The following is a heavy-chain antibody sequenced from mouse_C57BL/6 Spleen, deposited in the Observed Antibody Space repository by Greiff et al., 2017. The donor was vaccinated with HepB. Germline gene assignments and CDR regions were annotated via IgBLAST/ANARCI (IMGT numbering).Heavy chain of an antibody. V-gene: IGHV1-22*01. CDR1: GYTFTDYN. J-gene: IGHJ1*03. CDR2: INPNNGGT. D-gene: IGHD2-3*01. CDR3: ARGGSYDGYYVWYFDV. Sequence: EVQLQQSGPELVKPGASVKMSCKASGYTFTDYNMHWVKQSHGKSLEWIGYINPNNGGTSYNQKFKGKATLTVNKSSSTAYMELRSLTSEDSAVYYCARGGSYDGYYVWYFDVWGTGTTVTVSS.